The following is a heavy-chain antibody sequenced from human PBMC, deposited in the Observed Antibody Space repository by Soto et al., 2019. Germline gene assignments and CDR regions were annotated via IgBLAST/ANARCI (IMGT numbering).Heavy chain of an antibody. D-gene: IGHD5-12*01. J-gene: IGHJ6*02. CDR2: INPSGGST. Sequence: ASVKVSCKASGYTFTSYYMHWVRQAPGQGLEWMGIINPSGGSTSYAQKFQGRVTMTRDTSTSTVYMELSSLRSEDTAVYYCARGDLLFLDIVATTASRYYYYGMDVWGQGTTVTVSS. CDR3: ARGDLLFLDIVATTASRYYYYGMDV. CDR1: GYTFTSYY. V-gene: IGHV1-46*01.